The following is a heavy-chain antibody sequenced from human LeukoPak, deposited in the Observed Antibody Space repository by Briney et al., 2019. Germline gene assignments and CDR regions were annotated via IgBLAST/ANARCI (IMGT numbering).Heavy chain of an antibody. J-gene: IGHJ4*02. D-gene: IGHD6-19*01. V-gene: IGHV3-30*02. CDR3: ARDFGARGWFDF. Sequence: GGSLRLSCAASGFIFSNYGMHWVRQAPGKGLEWVAFIRYDGSNKYYADSVKGRFTISRDNAKNSLYLQMNSLRAEDTAVYYCARDFGARGWFDFWGQGTLVTVSS. CDR2: IRYDGSNK. CDR1: GFIFSNYG.